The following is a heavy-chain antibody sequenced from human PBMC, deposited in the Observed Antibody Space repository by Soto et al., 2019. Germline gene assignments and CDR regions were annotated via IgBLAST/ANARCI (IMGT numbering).Heavy chain of an antibody. CDR3: ARAPRGNYGYPSYFDY. Sequence: PSETLSLTCTVSGGSISSGGYYWSWIRQHPGKGLEWIGYIYYSGSTNYNPSLKSRVTISVDTSKNQFSLKLSSVTAADTAVYYCARAPRGNYGYPSYFDYWGQGTLVTV. CDR2: IYYSGST. V-gene: IGHV4-61*08. CDR1: GGSISSGGYY. J-gene: IGHJ4*02. D-gene: IGHD3-10*01.